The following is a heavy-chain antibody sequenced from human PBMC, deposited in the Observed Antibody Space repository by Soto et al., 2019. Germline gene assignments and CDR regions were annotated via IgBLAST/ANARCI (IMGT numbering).Heavy chain of an antibody. Sequence: QLQLQESGPGLVKPSETLSLTCTVSGGSISSSSYYWGWIRQPPGKGLEWIGSIYYSGSTYYNPSLKSRVTISVDTSKNQFSRKLSSVTAADTAVYYCARLPRDTAMVPGMDVWGQGTTVTVSS. J-gene: IGHJ6*02. D-gene: IGHD5-18*01. CDR1: GGSISSSSYY. V-gene: IGHV4-39*01. CDR2: IYYSGST. CDR3: ARLPRDTAMVPGMDV.